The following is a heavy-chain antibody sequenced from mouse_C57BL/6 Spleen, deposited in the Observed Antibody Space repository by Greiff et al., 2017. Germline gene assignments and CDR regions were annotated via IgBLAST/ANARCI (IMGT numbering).Heavy chain of an antibody. V-gene: IGHV2-4*01. CDR3: AKHYYGLDY. Sequence: VKLMESGPGLVQPSQSLSITCTVSGFSLTSYGVHWVRQPPGKGLEWLGVIWSGGSTDYNAAFISRLSISKDNSKSQVFFKMNSLQADDTAIYYCAKHYYGLDYWGQGTTLTVSS. CDR1: GFSLTSYG. J-gene: IGHJ2*01. D-gene: IGHD1-1*01. CDR2: IWSGGST.